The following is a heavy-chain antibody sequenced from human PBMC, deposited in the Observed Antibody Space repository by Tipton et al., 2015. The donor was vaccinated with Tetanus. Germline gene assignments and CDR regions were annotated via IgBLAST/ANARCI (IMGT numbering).Heavy chain of an antibody. CDR1: GGSFSGYY. CDR3: ARTVVAATSLDY. CDR2: INHSGST. J-gene: IGHJ4*02. Sequence: TLSLTCAVYGGSFSGYYWSWIRQPPGKGLEWIGEINHSGSTNYNPSLKSRVTISVDTSKNQFSLKLSSVTAADTAVYYCARTVVAATSLDYWGQGTLVTVSS. V-gene: IGHV4-34*01. D-gene: IGHD2-15*01.